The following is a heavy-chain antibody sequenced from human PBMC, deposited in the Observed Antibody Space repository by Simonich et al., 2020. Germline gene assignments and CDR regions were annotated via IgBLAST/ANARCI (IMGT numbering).Heavy chain of an antibody. J-gene: IGHJ3*02. D-gene: IGHD1-1*01. V-gene: IGHV4-34*01. Sequence: QVQLQQWGAGLLKPSETLSPTCAVYGGSFSGYYWSWIRQPPGKGLEWIGEINHSGSTNYHPSRKSRVTISVDTAKNQFSLKLSSVTAADTAVYYCARGKGWKNAFDIWGQGTMVTVSS. CDR1: GGSFSGYY. CDR3: ARGKGWKNAFDI. CDR2: INHSGST.